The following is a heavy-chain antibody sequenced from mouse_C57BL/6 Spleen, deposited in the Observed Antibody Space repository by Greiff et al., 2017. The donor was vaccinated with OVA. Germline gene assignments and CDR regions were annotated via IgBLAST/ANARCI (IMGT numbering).Heavy chain of an antibody. CDR2: ISDGGSYT. J-gene: IGHJ4*01. D-gene: IGHD2-4*01. Sequence: EVKLVESGGGLVKPGGSLKLSCAASGFTFSSYAMSWVRQTPEKRLEWVATISDGGSYTYYPDNVKGRFTISRDNAKNNLYLQMSHLKSEDTAMYYCARDLIYYDYDRLYYYAMDYWGQGTSVTVSS. CDR3: ARDLIYYDYDRLYYYAMDY. V-gene: IGHV5-4*01. CDR1: GFTFSSYA.